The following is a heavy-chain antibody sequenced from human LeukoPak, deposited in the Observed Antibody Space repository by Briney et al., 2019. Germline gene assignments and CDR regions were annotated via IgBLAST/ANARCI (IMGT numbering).Heavy chain of an antibody. CDR1: GFTFSSYS. D-gene: IGHD3-10*01. Sequence: GGSLRLSCAASGFTFSSYSMNWVRQAPGEGLEWVSSISSSSSYIYYTDSVKGRFTISRDNAKNSLYLQMNSLRAEDTAVYYCARAPHGVDTDYWGQGTLVTVSS. J-gene: IGHJ4*02. CDR3: ARAPHGVDTDY. V-gene: IGHV3-21*01. CDR2: ISSSSSYI.